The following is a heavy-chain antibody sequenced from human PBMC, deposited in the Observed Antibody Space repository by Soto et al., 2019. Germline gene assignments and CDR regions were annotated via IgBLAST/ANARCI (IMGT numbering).Heavy chain of an antibody. V-gene: IGHV1-46*01. CDR3: AREAINSSGYSRYFQH. CDR2: INPSGGST. J-gene: IGHJ1*01. Sequence: QVQLVQSGAEVREPGASVKVSCKASGYTFTHYHVYWVRQAPGRGLEWLGMINPSGGSTTYAQNLQGRVTMTRDTSKNTVYMELSSLRSEDTAVYYCAREAINSSGYSRYFQHWGQGTLVTVSS. D-gene: IGHD3-22*01. CDR1: GYTFTHYH.